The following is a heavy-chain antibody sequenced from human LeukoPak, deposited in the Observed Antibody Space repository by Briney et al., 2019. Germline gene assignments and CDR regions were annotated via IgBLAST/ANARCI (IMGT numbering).Heavy chain of an antibody. V-gene: IGHV1-2*02. Sequence: GASVKVSCKASGYTFTGYYMHWVRQAPGQGLEWMGWINPNSGGTNYAQKFQGRVTMTRDTSISTAYMELSRLRSDDTAVYYCARSPMVRGTSFDYWGQGTLVPVSS. J-gene: IGHJ4*02. CDR3: ARSPMVRGTSFDY. D-gene: IGHD3-10*01. CDR1: GYTFTGYY. CDR2: INPNSGGT.